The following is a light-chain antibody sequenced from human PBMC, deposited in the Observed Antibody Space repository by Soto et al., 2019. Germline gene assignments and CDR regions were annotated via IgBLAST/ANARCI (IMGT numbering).Light chain of an antibody. CDR1: QGISSY. CDR3: QQYYSYPRT. Sequence: AIRMTQSPSSFSASTGDRVTITCRASQGISSYLAWYQQKPGKAPKLLIYAASTLQSGVPSRLSGSGSGTDFTLNIRCLQSEDFATYDCQQYYSYPRTFGQGTKGEIK. CDR2: AAS. V-gene: IGKV1-8*01. J-gene: IGKJ1*01.